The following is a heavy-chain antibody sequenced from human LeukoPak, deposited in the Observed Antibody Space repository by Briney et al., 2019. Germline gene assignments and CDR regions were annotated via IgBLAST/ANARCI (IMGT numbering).Heavy chain of an antibody. Sequence: ASVKVSCKASGYTFTGYYMHWVRQAPGQGLEWMGWINPNSGGTNYAQKFQGRVTMTRDTSISTAYMELSRLRSDDTAVYYCARRGYCTNGVCYPIDYWGQVTLVTVSS. V-gene: IGHV1-2*02. CDR2: INPNSGGT. CDR1: GYTFTGYY. CDR3: ARRGYCTNGVCYPIDY. D-gene: IGHD2-8*01. J-gene: IGHJ4*02.